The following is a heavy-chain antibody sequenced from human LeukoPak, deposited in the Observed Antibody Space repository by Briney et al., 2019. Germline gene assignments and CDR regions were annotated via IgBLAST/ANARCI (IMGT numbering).Heavy chain of an antibody. V-gene: IGHV3-48*01. CDR2: ISSSSSTI. J-gene: IGHJ3*02. Sequence: GGSLRLSCAASGFTFSSYSMNWVRQAPGKGLERVSYISSSSSTIYYADSVKGRFTISRDNAKNSLYLRMNSLRAEDTAVYYCARDSRPLDAFDIWGQGTMVTVSS. CDR3: ARDSRPLDAFDI. CDR1: GFTFSSYS.